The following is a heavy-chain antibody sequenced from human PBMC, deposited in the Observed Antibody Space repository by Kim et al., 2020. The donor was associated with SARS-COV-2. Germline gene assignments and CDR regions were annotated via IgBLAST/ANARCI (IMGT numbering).Heavy chain of an antibody. CDR1: GYIFGGYG. D-gene: IGHD5-12*01. V-gene: IGHV1-18*01. CDR2: IITIDGNT. Sequence: ASVKVSCKASGYIFGGYGVSWVRQAPGQGLEWMGWIITIDGNTNYAQNLQGRVTMTSDTFTSTAYMQARLLPSDTTAVYYWAGVPYRGYRGIFDFWGQGT. J-gene: IGHJ4*02. CDR3: AGVPYRGYRGIFDF.